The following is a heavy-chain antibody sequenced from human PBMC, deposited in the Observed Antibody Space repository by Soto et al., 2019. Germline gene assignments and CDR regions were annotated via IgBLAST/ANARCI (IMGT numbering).Heavy chain of an antibody. CDR1: GGSISSYY. D-gene: IGHD6-13*01. CDR3: ASSNIAAAGFYYYGMDV. V-gene: IGHV4-59*01. Sequence: SSETLSLTCTVSGGSISSYYWNWIRQPPGKGLEWIGYIYYSGSTNYNPSLKSRVTASLDTSKNQFSLKLSSVTAADTAVYYWASSNIAAAGFYYYGMDVWGRGTTVT. J-gene: IGHJ6*01. CDR2: IYYSGST.